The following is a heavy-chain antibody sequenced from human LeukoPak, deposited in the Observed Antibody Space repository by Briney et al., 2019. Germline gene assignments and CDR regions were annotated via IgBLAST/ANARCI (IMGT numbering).Heavy chain of an antibody. V-gene: IGHV3-30*04. CDR3: ARDHDMVRGVKLAFDI. CDR2: ISYDGSDK. Sequence: SLRLSCAASGFTFSSYAMHWVRQAPGKGLEWVAVISYDGSDKYYADSVKGRFTISRDNSKNTLYLQMNSLRAEDTAVYYCARDHDMVRGVKLAFDIWGQGTMVTVSS. CDR1: GFTFSSYA. D-gene: IGHD3-10*01. J-gene: IGHJ3*02.